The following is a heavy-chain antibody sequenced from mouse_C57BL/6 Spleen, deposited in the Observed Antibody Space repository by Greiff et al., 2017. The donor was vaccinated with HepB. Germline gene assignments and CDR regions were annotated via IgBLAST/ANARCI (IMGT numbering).Heavy chain of an antibody. J-gene: IGHJ3*01. V-gene: IGHV5-17*01. Sequence: EVQLVESGGGLVKPGGSLKLSCAASGFTFSDYGMHWVRQAPEKGLEWVAYISSGSSTIYYADTVKGRFTISRDNAKNTLFLQMTSLRSEDTAMYYCARGDYGSSDRVAYWGPGTLVTVSA. CDR2: ISSGSSTI. CDR3: ARGDYGSSDRVAY. CDR1: GFTFSDYG. D-gene: IGHD1-1*01.